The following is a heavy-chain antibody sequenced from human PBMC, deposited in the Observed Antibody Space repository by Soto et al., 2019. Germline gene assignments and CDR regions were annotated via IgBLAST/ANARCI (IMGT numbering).Heavy chain of an antibody. CDR1: GGTFSSYT. D-gene: IGHD5-12*01. J-gene: IGHJ4*02. CDR2: IIPILGIA. CDR3: ARDGDGYNGRGFDY. V-gene: IGHV1-69*04. Sequence: ASVKVSCKAFGGTFSSYTISWVRQAPGQGLEWMGRIIPILGIANYAQKFQGRVTITADKSTSTAYMELSSLRSEDTAVYYCARDGDGYNGRGFDYWGQGTLVTVSS.